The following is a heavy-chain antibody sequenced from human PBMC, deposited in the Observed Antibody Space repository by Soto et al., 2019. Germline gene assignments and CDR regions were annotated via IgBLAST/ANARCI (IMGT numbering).Heavy chain of an antibody. CDR2: IIPFLGIA. Sequence: QVQLVQSGAEVKKPGSSVKVSCKASGGTFSSYTISWVRQAPGQGLEWMGRIIPFLGIANNAQKFQGRVTITADKATSTAYMELSSLRAEDTAVYFCATEGGVAAVPSPFEYWGQGTLVTVSS. CDR3: ATEGGVAAVPSPFEY. CDR1: GGTFSSYT. D-gene: IGHD6-13*01. V-gene: IGHV1-69*08. J-gene: IGHJ4*02.